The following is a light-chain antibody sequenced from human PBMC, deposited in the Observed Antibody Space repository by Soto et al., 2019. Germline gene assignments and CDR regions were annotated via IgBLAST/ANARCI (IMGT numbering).Light chain of an antibody. CDR1: QSISSSY. CDR3: QQYGSSSYT. CDR2: AAS. Sequence: EIVLTQSPGTLSLSPGERATLSCRASQSISSSYLAWYQQKPGQAPRLLIYAASSRATGIPDRFSGSRSGTDFPLTISRLEPEDFAVYYCQQYGSSSYTFGQGTQLEIK. J-gene: IGKJ2*01. V-gene: IGKV3-20*01.